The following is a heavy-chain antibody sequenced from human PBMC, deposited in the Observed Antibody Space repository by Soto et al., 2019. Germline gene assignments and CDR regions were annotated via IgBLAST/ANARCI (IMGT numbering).Heavy chain of an antibody. CDR1: GFTFSSYW. V-gene: IGHV3-7*01. CDR3: AIARGSGTIYDMDV. J-gene: IGHJ6*02. Sequence: PGGSLRLSCAASGFTFSSYWMSWVRQAPGKGLEWVANIKEDGNEKYYVDSVKGRFTISRDNAKNSLYLQMNSLRAEDTAVYYCAIARGSGTIYDMDVWGQGTTVTVSS. CDR2: IKEDGNEK. D-gene: IGHD3-10*01.